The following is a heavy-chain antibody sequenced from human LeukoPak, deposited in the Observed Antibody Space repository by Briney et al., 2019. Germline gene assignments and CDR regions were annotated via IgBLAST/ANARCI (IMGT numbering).Heavy chain of an antibody. CDR1: GGTFSSYA. CDR2: IIPIFGTA. V-gene: IGHV1-69*01. Sequence: SVKVSCKASGGTFSSYAISWVRQAPGQGLEWMGGIIPIFGTANYAQKFQGRVTITADESTSTAYMELSSLRSEDMAVYYCARDIVVVPAAIRIYYYYGMDVWGQGTTVTVSS. J-gene: IGHJ6*02. CDR3: ARDIVVVPAAIRIYYYYGMDV. D-gene: IGHD2-2*02.